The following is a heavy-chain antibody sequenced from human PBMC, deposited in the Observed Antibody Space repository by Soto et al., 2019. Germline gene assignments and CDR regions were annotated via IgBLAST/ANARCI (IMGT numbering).Heavy chain of an antibody. Sequence: TTSLSRSFDEGTSISGGDYWSWISTHPGKGMTGIGYIYYSGSTYYNPSLKSRVTISGDTSKNQFSLKLSSVTAADTAVYYCARDRGCSGGSCYPGRLYYYYYGMDVWGHGPPVTV. J-gene: IGHJ6*02. V-gene: IGHV4-31*02. CDR1: EGTSISGGDY. D-gene: IGHD2-15*01. CDR2: IYYSGST. CDR3: ARDRGCSGGSCYPGRLYYYYYGMDV.